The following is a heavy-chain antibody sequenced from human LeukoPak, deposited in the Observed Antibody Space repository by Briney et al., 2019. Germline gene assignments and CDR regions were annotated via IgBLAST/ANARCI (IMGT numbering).Heavy chain of an antibody. J-gene: IGHJ4*02. D-gene: IGHD3-22*01. CDR1: GFTFSSYG. CDR3: AREGLGDSSGYYLGH. V-gene: IGHV3-33*01. Sequence: GGSLRLSCAASGFTFSSYGMHWVRQAPGKGLEWVAVIRYDGSNKYYADSVKGRFTISRDNSKNTLYLQMNSLRAEDTAVYYCAREGLGDSSGYYLGHWGQGTLVTVSS. CDR2: IRYDGSNK.